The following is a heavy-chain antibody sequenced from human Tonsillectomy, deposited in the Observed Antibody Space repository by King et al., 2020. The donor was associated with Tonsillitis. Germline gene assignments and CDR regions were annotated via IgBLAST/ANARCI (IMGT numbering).Heavy chain of an antibody. CDR2: ISSTGSGT. J-gene: IGHJ5*02. CDR1: GFTFSTYA. CDR3: AKGVGVLPLYSWFDP. V-gene: IGHV3-23*04. D-gene: IGHD3-10*01. Sequence: VQLVESGGGLVQPGGSLRLSCAASGFTFSTYAMTWVRQAPGKGLDWVSAISSTGSGTYYADSVEGRFTISRDNSKNTLYLQMNSLRADDTAVYYCAKGVGVLPLYSWFDPWGQGTLVTVSS.